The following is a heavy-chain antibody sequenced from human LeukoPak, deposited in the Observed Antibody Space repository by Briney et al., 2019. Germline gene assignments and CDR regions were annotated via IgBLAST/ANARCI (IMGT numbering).Heavy chain of an antibody. CDR1: GYTFTSYG. CDR2: ISAYNGNT. V-gene: IGHV1-18*01. D-gene: IGHD1-20*01. Sequence: ASVKVSCKASGYTFTSYGISWVRQAPGQGLEWMGWISAYNGNTNYAQKLQGRVTMTTDTSTSTAYMELRSLRSDDTAVYYCARHGGEYNWNDAGHWFDPWGQGTLVTVSS. CDR3: ARHGGEYNWNDAGHWFDP. J-gene: IGHJ5*02.